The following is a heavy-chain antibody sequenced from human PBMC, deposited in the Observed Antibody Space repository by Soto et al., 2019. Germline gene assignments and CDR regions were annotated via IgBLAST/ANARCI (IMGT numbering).Heavy chain of an antibody. CDR3: ARDRRRITIFGVPRGLWFDP. CDR1: GYTFTSYG. CDR2: ISAYNGNT. Sequence: GASVKVSCKASGYTFTSYGISWVRQAPGQGLEWMGWISAYNGNTNYAQKLQGRVTMTTDTSTSTAYTELRSLRSDDTAVYHCARDRRRITIFGVPRGLWFDPWGQGTLVTVSS. V-gene: IGHV1-18*01. J-gene: IGHJ5*02. D-gene: IGHD3-3*01.